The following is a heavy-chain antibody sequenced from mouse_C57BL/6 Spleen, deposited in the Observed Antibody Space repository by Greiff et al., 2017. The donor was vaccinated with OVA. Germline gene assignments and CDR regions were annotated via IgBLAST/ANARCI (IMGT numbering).Heavy chain of an antibody. J-gene: IGHJ3*01. D-gene: IGHD2-2*01. CDR1: GFTFSSYG. CDR2: ISSGGSYT. V-gene: IGHV5-6*01. Sequence: EVHLVESGGDLVKPGGSLKLSCAASGFTFSSYGMSWVRQTPDKRLEWVATISSGGSYTYYPDSVKGRFTISRDNAKNTLYLQMSSLKSEDTAMYYCARHWDGYAAYWGQGTLVTVSA. CDR3: ARHWDGYAAY.